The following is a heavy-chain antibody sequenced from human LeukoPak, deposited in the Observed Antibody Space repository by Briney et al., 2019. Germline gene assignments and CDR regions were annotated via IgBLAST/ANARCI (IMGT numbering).Heavy chain of an antibody. V-gene: IGHV1-8*01. J-gene: IGHJ6*02. Sequence: ASVKVSCKASGYTFTSYDTNWVRQATGQGLEWMGWMNPNSGNTGYAQKFQGRVTMTRNTSISTAYMELSSLRSEDTAVYYCARGIAVAGDSYYYYYGMDVWGQGTTVTVSS. CDR1: GYTFTSYD. D-gene: IGHD6-19*01. CDR3: ARGIAVAGDSYYYYYGMDV. CDR2: MNPNSGNT.